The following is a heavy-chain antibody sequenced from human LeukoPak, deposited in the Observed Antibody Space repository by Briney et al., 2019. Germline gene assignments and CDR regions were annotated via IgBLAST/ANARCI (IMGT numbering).Heavy chain of an antibody. CDR2: NNDSGSS. D-gene: IGHD6-19*01. CDR3: ARGRRQWLEPPSDYYFYMDV. J-gene: IGHJ6*03. V-gene: IGHV4-34*01. Sequence: SETLSLTCAVSGGSFSGYDWSWIRQPPGKGLEWIGENNDSGSSNSNPSPKSRVTISVYTSKNQFSLKQRSVTAADPAAYYCARGRRQWLEPPSDYYFYMDVWGKGTTVTVSS. CDR1: GGSFSGYD.